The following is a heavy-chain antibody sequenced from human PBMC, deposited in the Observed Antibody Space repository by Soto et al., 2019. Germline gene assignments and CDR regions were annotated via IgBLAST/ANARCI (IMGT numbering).Heavy chain of an antibody. D-gene: IGHD3-9*01. CDR1: GGSISSGGYY. CDR3: ARYYDILTGLSGGFDY. V-gene: IGHV4-31*03. J-gene: IGHJ4*02. Sequence: TLSLTCTVSGGSISSGGYYWSWIRQHPGKGLEWIGYIYYSGSTYYNPSLKSRVTISVDTSKNQFSLKLSSVTAADTAVYYCARYYDILTGLSGGFDYWGQGTLVTVSS. CDR2: IYYSGST.